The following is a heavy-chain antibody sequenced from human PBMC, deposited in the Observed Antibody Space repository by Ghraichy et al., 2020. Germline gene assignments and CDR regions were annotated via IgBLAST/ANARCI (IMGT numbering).Heavy chain of an antibody. CDR3: ASGNRAETGGGSF. D-gene: IGHD2-15*01. CDR1: GVTFSSYA. V-gene: IGHV1-69*13. CDR2: IIPIFGTA. Sequence: SVKVSCKASGVTFSSYAISWVRQAPGQGLEWMGGIIPIFGTANYAQKFQGRVTITADESTSTAYMELSSLRSEDTAVYYCASGNRAETGGGSFWGQGTLVTVSS. J-gene: IGHJ4*02.